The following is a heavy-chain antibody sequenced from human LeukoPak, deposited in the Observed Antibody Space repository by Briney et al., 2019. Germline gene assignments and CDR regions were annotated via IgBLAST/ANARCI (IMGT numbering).Heavy chain of an antibody. CDR1: GFTISSYW. Sequence: GESLRLSCAASGFTISSYWMSWVRQAPGKGLEWVANIKQDGSGKYYVDSVKGRFTISRDNAKNSLYLQMNSLRAEDTAVYYCAREGGYYDILTGYYTYYYYGMDVWGQGTTVTVSS. V-gene: IGHV3-7*01. D-gene: IGHD3-9*01. J-gene: IGHJ6*02. CDR3: AREGGYYDILTGYYTYYYYGMDV. CDR2: IKQDGSGK.